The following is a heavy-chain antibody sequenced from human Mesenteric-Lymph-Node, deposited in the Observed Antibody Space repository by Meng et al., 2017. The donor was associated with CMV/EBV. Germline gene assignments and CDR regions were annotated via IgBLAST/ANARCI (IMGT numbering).Heavy chain of an antibody. D-gene: IGHD3-22*01. J-gene: IGHJ4*02. Sequence: GESLKISCAASGFTFNTFAVHWVRQAPGKGLEWVTVISYDGTKKYYADSVRGRFTISRDDSKSTVYLQMSSLRAGDTAVYYCARDFTMIGVTRGGFDYWGQGTLVTVSS. CDR2: ISYDGTKK. CDR1: GFTFNTFA. CDR3: ARDFTMIGVTRGGFDY. V-gene: IGHV3-30-3*01.